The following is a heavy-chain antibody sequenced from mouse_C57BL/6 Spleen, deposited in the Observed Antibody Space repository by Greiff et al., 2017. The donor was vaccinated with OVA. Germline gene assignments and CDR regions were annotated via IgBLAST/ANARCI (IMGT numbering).Heavy chain of an antibody. D-gene: IGHD2-5*01. CDR2: ISSGGSYT. Sequence: EVQLQQPGAELVKPGGSLKLSCAASGFTFSSYGMSWVRQTPDKRLEWVATISSGGSYTYYPDSVKGRFTISRDNAKNTLYLQMSSLKSEDTAMYYCARHRSNYDAMDYWGQGTSVTVSS. J-gene: IGHJ4*01. CDR3: ARHRSNYDAMDY. CDR1: GFTFSSYG. V-gene: IGHV5-6*01.